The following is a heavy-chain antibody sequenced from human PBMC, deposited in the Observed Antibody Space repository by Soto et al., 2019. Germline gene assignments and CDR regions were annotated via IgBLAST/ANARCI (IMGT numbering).Heavy chain of an antibody. D-gene: IGHD6-19*01. Sequence: GSLKLSFAASGFTVSSNYMSWVRQAPGKGLEWVSVIYSGGSTYYADSVKGRFTISRDNSKNTVYLQMNSLRAEDTAVYYCAREASSGWSGGDDAFDIWGQGTMVTVSS. J-gene: IGHJ3*02. CDR3: AREASSGWSGGDDAFDI. CDR1: GFTVSSNY. CDR2: IYSGGST. V-gene: IGHV3-53*01.